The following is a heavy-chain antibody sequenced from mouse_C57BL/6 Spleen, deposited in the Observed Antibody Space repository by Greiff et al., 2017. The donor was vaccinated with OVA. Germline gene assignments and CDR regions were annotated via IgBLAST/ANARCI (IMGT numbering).Heavy chain of an antibody. Sequence: VKLQQPGAELVKPGASVKMSCKASGYTFTSYWITWVKQRPGQGLEWIGDIYPGSGSTNYNEKFKSKATLTVDTSSSTAYMQLSSLTSEDSAVYYCARGGLRQGYYFDYWGQGTTLTVSS. J-gene: IGHJ2*01. D-gene: IGHD2-4*01. CDR2: IYPGSGST. V-gene: IGHV1-55*01. CDR1: GYTFTSYW. CDR3: ARGGLRQGYYFDY.